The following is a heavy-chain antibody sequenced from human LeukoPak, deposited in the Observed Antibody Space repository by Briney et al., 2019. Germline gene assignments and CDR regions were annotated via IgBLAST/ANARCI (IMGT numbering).Heavy chain of an antibody. V-gene: IGHV3-48*03. D-gene: IGHD3-22*01. CDR3: ARGTAASGYYDSRGRNGYFDY. CDR1: GFTFSSYE. CDR2: ISSSGSTI. Sequence: GGSLRLSCAASGFTFSSYEMNWVRQAPGKGLEWVSYISSSGSTIYYADSVKGRFTISRDNAKNSLYLQMNSLRAKDTAVYYCARGTAASGYYDSRGRNGYFDYWGQGTLVTVSS. J-gene: IGHJ4*02.